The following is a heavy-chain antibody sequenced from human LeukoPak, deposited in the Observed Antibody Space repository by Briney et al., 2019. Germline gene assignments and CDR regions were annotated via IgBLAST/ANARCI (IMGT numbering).Heavy chain of an antibody. Sequence: SETLSLTCTVSGGSISSSSYYWGWIRQPPGKGLEWIGSIYYSGSTYYNPSLKSRVTISVDTSKNQFSLKLSSVTAADTAVYYCAGSGVFGELLPNWFDPWGQGTLVTVSS. CDR1: GGSISSSSYY. D-gene: IGHD3-10*01. V-gene: IGHV4-39*01. CDR2: IYYSGST. CDR3: AGSGVFGELLPNWFDP. J-gene: IGHJ5*02.